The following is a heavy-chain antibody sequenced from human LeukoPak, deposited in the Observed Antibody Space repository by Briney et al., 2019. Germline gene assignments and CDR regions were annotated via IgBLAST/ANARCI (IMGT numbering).Heavy chain of an antibody. Sequence: PGGSLRLSCAASGFSISDYYMSWIRQAPGKGLEWIAYISSSVSTIYYTDSVKGRFTISRDNANNSLYLQMDSLRAEDTAVYYCTRRRDYGDSWGQGTLSPSPQ. J-gene: IGHJ4*02. CDR2: ISSSVSTI. V-gene: IGHV3-11*01. CDR3: TRRRDYGDS. CDR1: GFSISDYY.